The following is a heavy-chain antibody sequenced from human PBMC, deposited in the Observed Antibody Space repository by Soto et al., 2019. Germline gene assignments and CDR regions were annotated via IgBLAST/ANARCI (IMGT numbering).Heavy chain of an antibody. V-gene: IGHV4-59*01. CDR3: LCLEINYYYMDA. CDR2: IYYSGSS. CDR1: GGSISSYY. J-gene: IGHJ6*03. D-gene: IGHD2-21*01. Sequence: QVQLQESGPGLVKPSETLPLTCTVSGGSISSYYWNWLRQPSGKGLEWIGSIYYSGSSTYNPSFKNRVITSLDMSRNQFDLRLSSVTAADTDVYYSLCLEINYYYMDAWGKGTTVTVSS.